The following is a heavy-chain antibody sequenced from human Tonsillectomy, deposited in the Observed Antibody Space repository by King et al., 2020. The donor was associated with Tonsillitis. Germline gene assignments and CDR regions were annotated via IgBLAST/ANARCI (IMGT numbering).Heavy chain of an antibody. J-gene: IGHJ2*01. CDR2: ISSSGSTI. D-gene: IGHD3-16*01. CDR3: ASEGREGDFDL. V-gene: IGHV3-48*03. Sequence: VQLVESGGGLVQPGGSLRLSCAASGFTFSSYEMNWVRQAPGKGLEWVSYISSSGSTIYYADSVKGRFTISRDNAKNSLYLQMNSLRAEDTAVYYCASEGREGDFDLWGRGTLVTVSS. CDR1: GFTFSSYE.